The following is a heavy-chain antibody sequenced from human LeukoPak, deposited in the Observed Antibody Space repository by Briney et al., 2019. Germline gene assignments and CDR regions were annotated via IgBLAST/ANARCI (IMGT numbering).Heavy chain of an antibody. Sequence: SETLSLTCTVSGGSISSYYWSWIRQPPGKGLEWIGYIYYSGSTNYNPSLKSRVTISVDTSKNQFSLKLSSVTAADTAVYYCARDVVGIAAAGPDYWGQGTLVTVSS. CDR3: ARDVVGIAAAGPDY. V-gene: IGHV4-59*12. J-gene: IGHJ4*02. CDR1: GGSISSYY. D-gene: IGHD6-13*01. CDR2: IYYSGST.